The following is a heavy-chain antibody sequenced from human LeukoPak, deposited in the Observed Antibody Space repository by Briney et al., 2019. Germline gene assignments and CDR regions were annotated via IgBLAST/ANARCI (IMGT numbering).Heavy chain of an antibody. Sequence: GGSLRLSCAASGFIFSDYAMNWVRQAPGKGLEWISYISTNSGTIWYADSVKGRFSISRDNAKNSLFLHMNSLRAEDTAVYYCVRDLTIVGVAQVHHWGQGTLVTVSS. J-gene: IGHJ5*02. CDR2: ISTNSGTI. V-gene: IGHV3-48*01. CDR3: VRDLTIVGVAQVHH. CDR1: GFIFSDYA. D-gene: IGHD1-26*01.